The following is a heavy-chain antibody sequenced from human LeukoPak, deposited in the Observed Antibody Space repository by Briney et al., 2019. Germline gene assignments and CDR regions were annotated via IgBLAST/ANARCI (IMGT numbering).Heavy chain of an antibody. D-gene: IGHD1-26*01. J-gene: IGHJ5*02. CDR2: IYYSGST. V-gene: IGHV4-59*08. Sequence: PSETLSLTCTVSGGSISSYYWSWIRQPPGKGLEWIGYIYYSGSTNYNPSLKSRVTISVDTSKNQFSLKLSSVTAADTAVYYCARRADSSGSYFGTWDNWLDPWGQGTLVTVSS. CDR3: ARRADSSGSYFGTWDNWLDP. CDR1: GGSISSYY.